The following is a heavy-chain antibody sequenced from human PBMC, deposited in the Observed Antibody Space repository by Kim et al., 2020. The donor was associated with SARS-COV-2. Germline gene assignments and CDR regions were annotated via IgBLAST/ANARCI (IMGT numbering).Heavy chain of an antibody. V-gene: IGHV4-59*01. J-gene: IGHJ4*02. CDR3: ARDLVGFDY. Sequence: RGRTNTTPPLKSRVTISVDTSKNQFSLKLSSVTAADTAVYYCARDLVGFDYWGQGTLVTVSS. D-gene: IGHD2-15*01. CDR2: RGRT.